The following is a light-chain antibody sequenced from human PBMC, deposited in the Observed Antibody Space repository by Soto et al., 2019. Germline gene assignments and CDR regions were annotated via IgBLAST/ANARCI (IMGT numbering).Light chain of an antibody. CDR1: QSVSSY. CDR2: DAS. J-gene: IGKJ2*01. CDR3: QHRSNWPPYT. V-gene: IGKV3-11*01. Sequence: EIVLTQSPATLSLSRGERATLSCRASQSVSSYLAWYQQKPGQAPRLLIYDASNRASGIPSRFRGSGSGTDFTLTISSLEPEDFAVYYCQHRSNWPPYTFGQGTKLEMK.